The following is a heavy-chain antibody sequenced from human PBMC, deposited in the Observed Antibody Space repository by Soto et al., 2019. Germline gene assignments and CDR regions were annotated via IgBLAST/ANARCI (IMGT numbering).Heavy chain of an antibody. Sequence: GGSLRLSCEASGFIFSTTDMSWVRQAPGKGLEWVSTIYGDGRTTYYADSVRGRFSISRDNSKNMVYLQMDSLRVGDTAIYYCVKNSGWFNSWGQGSLVTVSS. CDR1: GFIFSTTD. D-gene: IGHD3-10*01. CDR3: VKNSGWFNS. V-gene: IGHV3-23*01. CDR2: IYGDGRTT. J-gene: IGHJ5*01.